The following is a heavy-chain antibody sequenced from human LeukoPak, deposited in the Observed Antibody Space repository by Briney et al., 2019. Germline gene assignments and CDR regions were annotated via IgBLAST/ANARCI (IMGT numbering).Heavy chain of an antibody. CDR2: IYYSGST. CDR3: ARGWVASVLRYFDWLSEGVYFDY. D-gene: IGHD3-9*01. CDR1: GGSIRSGSYY. Sequence: SETLSLTCTVSGGSIRSGSYYWGWIRQPPGKGLECIGSIYYSGSTYYNPSLKSRDTISIDTSKNQFSLKLSSVTATDTAAYYYARGWVASVLRYFDWLSEGVYFDYWGQGTLVTVSS. V-gene: IGHV4-39*07. J-gene: IGHJ4*02.